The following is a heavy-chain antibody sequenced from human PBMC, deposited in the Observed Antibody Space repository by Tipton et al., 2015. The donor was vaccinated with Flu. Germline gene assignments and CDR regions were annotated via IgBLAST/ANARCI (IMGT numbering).Heavy chain of an antibody. D-gene: IGHD1-26*01. Sequence: SLRLSCVASGFTFDLYGIHWVRQAPGEGLEWVAVVTFDGSNRFYADSVKGRFTVSRDNSKNTVDLQMNSLRPEDTAMYYCAKGSGSYNNFDSWGQGTLVTVSS. CDR2: VTFDGSNR. J-gene: IGHJ4*02. V-gene: IGHV3-30*18. CDR1: GFTFDLYG. CDR3: AKGSGSYNNFDS.